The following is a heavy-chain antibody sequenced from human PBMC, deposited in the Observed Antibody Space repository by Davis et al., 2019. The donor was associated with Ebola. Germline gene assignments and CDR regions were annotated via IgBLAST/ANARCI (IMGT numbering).Heavy chain of an antibody. J-gene: IGHJ6*02. D-gene: IGHD5-18*01. CDR3: ARVRGYTSGEDGMDV. CDR1: GYNFNYYW. V-gene: IGHV5-51*01. CDR2: IYPADSDT. Sequence: GESLKISCQGSGYNFNYYWIGWVRQVPGKGLEWMGIIYPADSDTRYSPTFQGQVTISVDKSINTAYLQRSSLKASDTAIYYCARVRGYTSGEDGMDVWGQGTTVTVSS.